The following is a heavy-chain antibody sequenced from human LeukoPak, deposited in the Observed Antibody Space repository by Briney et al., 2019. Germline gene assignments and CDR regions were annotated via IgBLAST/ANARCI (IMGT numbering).Heavy chain of an antibody. J-gene: IGHJ4*02. CDR2: ISYDGSNK. CDR3: ANKLLWFGEPEYVEDY. CDR1: GFTFSSYG. D-gene: IGHD3-10*01. V-gene: IGHV3-30*18. Sequence: GGSLRLSCAASGFTFSSYGMHWVRQAPGKGLEWVAVISYDGSNKYYADSVKGRFTISRDNSKNTLYLQMNSLRAEDTAVYYCANKLLWFGEPEYVEDYWGQGTLVTVSS.